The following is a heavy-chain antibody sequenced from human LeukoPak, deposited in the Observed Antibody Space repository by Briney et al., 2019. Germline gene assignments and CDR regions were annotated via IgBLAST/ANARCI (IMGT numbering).Heavy chain of an antibody. J-gene: IGHJ3*02. V-gene: IGHV4-30-2*05. CDR1: GGSISSGGYS. Sequence: SETLSLTCAVSGGSISSGGYSWSWIRQPPGKGLEWIGYIYYSGSTYYNPSLKSRVTISVDTSKNQFSLKLSSVTAADTAVYYCARGNSRITIFGVVIIEDAFDIWGQGTMVTVSS. D-gene: IGHD3-3*01. CDR3: ARGNSRITIFGVVIIEDAFDI. CDR2: IYYSGST.